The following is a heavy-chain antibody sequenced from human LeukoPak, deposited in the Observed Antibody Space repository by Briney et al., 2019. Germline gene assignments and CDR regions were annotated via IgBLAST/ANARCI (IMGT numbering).Heavy chain of an antibody. J-gene: IGHJ2*01. CDR1: GYTFTSYG. Sequence: GASVTVSCKASGYTFTSYGISWVRQAPGQGLEWMGWISAYNGNTNYAQKLQGRVTMTTDTSTSTAYMELRSLRSDDTAVYYCARDTTYYDFWSGYYPGDFDLWGRGTLVTVSS. D-gene: IGHD3-3*01. CDR2: ISAYNGNT. CDR3: ARDTTYYDFWSGYYPGDFDL. V-gene: IGHV1-18*01.